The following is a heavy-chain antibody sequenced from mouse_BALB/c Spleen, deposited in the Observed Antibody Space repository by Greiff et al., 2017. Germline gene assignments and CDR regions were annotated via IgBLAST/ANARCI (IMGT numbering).Heavy chain of an antibody. D-gene: IGHD1-1*01. CDR1: GFSLTSYG. CDR3: ARNYGSSHYFDY. V-gene: IGHV2-9*02. Sequence: VKLMESGPGLVAPSQSLSITCTVSGFSLTSYGVHWVRQPPGKGLEWLGVIWAGGSTNYNSALMSRLSISKDNSKSQVFLKMNSLQTDDTAMYYCARNYGSSHYFDYWGQGTTLTVSS. J-gene: IGHJ2*01. CDR2: IWAGGST.